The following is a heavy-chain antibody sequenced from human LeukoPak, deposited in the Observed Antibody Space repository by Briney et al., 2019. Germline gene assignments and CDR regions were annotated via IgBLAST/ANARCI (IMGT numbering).Heavy chain of an antibody. CDR2: ISWNSGSI. CDR1: GFTFDDYA. J-gene: IGHJ4*02. CDR3: ARSVGGTFDY. V-gene: IGHV3-9*01. Sequence: GGSLRLSCAASGFTFDDYAMHWVRQAPGKGLEWVSGISWNSGSIGYADSVKDRFTISRDNAKNSLYLQMNSLRAEDTALYYCARSVGGTFDYWGQGTLVTVSS. D-gene: IGHD3-16*01.